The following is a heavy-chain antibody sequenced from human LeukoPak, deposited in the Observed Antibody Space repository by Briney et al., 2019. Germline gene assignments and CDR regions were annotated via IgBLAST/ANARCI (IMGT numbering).Heavy chain of an antibody. J-gene: IGHJ4*02. CDR1: GFTFSSYA. D-gene: IGHD3-22*01. V-gene: IGHV3-23*01. CDR3: ARDKYYYDSSFDY. CDR2: ISGSGGST. Sequence: GGSLRLSCTASGFTFSSYAMTWVRQAPGKGLEWVSAISGSGGSTYYADSVKGRFTISRDNAKNSLYLQMNSLRAEDTAVYYCARDKYYYDSSFDYWGQGTLVTVSS.